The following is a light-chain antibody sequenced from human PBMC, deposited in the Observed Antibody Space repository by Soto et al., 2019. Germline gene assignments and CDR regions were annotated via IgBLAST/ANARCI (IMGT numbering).Light chain of an antibody. J-gene: IGKJ5*01. CDR1: QSVSSN. CDR2: GAS. Sequence: EIVLTQSPGTLSLSPGERATLSCRASQSVSSNLAWYQQKPGQAPRLLIYGASTRATGIPARFSGSGSGTEFTLTISSLQPDDFATYYCQQYNSYSPSFGQGTRLEIK. V-gene: IGKV3-15*01. CDR3: QQYNSYSPS.